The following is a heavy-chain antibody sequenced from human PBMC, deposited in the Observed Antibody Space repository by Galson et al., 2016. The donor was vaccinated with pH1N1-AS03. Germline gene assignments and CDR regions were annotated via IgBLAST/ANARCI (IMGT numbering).Heavy chain of an antibody. V-gene: IGHV3-9*01. CDR3: IKGGAASADFFDI. J-gene: IGHJ3*02. Sequence: SLRLSCAASGFTFDNYAIHWVRQAPGKGLEWVAGISWNSGSIGYADSVKGRFTISRDNAKNSLFLQMNSLRAEDTALYYCIKGGAASADFFDIWGQGTMVTVSS. D-gene: IGHD3/OR15-3a*01. CDR1: GFTFDNYA. CDR2: ISWNSGSI.